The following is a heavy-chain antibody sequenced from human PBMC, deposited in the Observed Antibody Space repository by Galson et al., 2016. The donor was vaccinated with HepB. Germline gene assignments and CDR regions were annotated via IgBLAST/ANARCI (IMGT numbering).Heavy chain of an antibody. CDR2: MNPDGSAD. CDR3: ARDRAYSQIDF. V-gene: IGHV3-7*03. D-gene: IGHD4-11*01. J-gene: IGHJ4*02. Sequence: SLRLSCAASGFSFNNSWMNWVRQAPGKGPEWVASMNPDGSADYYVGSVRGRYTISRDNAKNSLYLQMDSLRADDTAVYYCARDRAYSQIDFWGQGTPVTVSS. CDR1: GFSFNNSW.